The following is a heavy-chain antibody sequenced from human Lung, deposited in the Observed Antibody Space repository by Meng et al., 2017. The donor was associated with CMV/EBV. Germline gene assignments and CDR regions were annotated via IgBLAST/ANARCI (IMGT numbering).Heavy chain of an antibody. Sequence: APLPQSGPGLVKPPQTLALPCPTSGDMVTSRSPAWNWIRQSPARGLEWLGSTYYRSNWYNGYSVSVKSRITINPDTSKNPFSLQLNSVTPEDTAMYYCARSGSSGWIDYWGQGTLVTVSS. CDR2: TYYRSNWYN. J-gene: IGHJ4*02. D-gene: IGHD6-19*01. CDR1: GDMVTSRSPA. CDR3: ARSGSSGWIDY. V-gene: IGHV6-1*01.